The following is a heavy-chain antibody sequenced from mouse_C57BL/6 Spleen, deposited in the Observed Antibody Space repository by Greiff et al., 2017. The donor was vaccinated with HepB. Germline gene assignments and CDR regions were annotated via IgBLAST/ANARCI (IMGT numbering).Heavy chain of an antibody. Sequence: EVKLVESGGGLVKPGGSLKLSCAASGFTFSDYGLHWVRQAPETGLEWVAYISSGSSTIYYADTVKGRFTISRDNAKNTLFLQMTSLRSEDTAMYYCARFYDYDGGGAWFAYWGQGTLVTVSA. CDR1: GFTFSDYG. V-gene: IGHV5-17*01. J-gene: IGHJ3*01. CDR2: ISSGSSTI. CDR3: ARFYDYDGGGAWFAY. D-gene: IGHD2-4*01.